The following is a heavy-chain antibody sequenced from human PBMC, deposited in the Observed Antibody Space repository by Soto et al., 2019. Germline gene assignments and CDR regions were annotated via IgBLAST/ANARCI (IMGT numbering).Heavy chain of an antibody. CDR3: ARARRAANKTHYYYGMEV. V-gene: IGHV1-18*04. D-gene: IGHD2-15*01. Sequence: ASVKVSCKASGYTFTSYGISWVRQAPGQGLEWMGWISAYNGNTNYAQKHQGRVTMTTDTSTSTAYMEPRSLRSDDTAVYYCARARRAANKTHYYYGMEVWGQGTTVTVSS. CDR1: GYTFTSYG. CDR2: ISAYNGNT. J-gene: IGHJ6*02.